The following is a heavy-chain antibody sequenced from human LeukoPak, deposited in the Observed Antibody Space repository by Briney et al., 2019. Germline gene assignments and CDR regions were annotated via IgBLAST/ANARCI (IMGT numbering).Heavy chain of an antibody. V-gene: IGHV3-21*01. CDR2: ISSSSSYI. Sequence: AGGSLRLSCAASGFTFSSYSMNWVRQAPGKGLEWVSSISSSSSYIYYADSVKGRFTISRDNAKNSLYLQMNSLRAEDTAVYYCARVRGGYSYGIDYWGQGTLVTVSS. J-gene: IGHJ4*02. CDR3: ARVRGGYSYGIDY. D-gene: IGHD5-18*01. CDR1: GFTFSSYS.